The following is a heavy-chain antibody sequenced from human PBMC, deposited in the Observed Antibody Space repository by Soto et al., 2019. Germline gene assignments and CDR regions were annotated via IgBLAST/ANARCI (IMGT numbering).Heavy chain of an antibody. V-gene: IGHV4-34*01. Sequence: LSLTCTVSTAPMSSYSWSWIRQPPGKGLEWIGEINHTGGTHYNPSLKSRVTMSVDTSKNQFSLRLSSVTAADTAIYYCATRITVFGLLIPPFDPWGQGTQVTVSS. CDR2: INHTGGT. D-gene: IGHD3-3*01. CDR1: TAPMSSYS. CDR3: ATRITVFGLLIPPFDP. J-gene: IGHJ5*02.